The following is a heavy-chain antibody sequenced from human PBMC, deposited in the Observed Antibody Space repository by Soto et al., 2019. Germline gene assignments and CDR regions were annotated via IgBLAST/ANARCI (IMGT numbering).Heavy chain of an antibody. D-gene: IGHD3-10*01. CDR3: ASSGFGKARYYYYYGMDV. CDR2: IIPFFGPA. Sequence: ASVKVSCKASGGTFSSYAISWVRQAPGQGLDGMGGIIPFFGPANNAQKFQGRVTITADESTSTAYMELSSLRSEDTAVYYCASSGFGKARYYYYYGMDVWGQGTTVTVSS. V-gene: IGHV1-69*13. CDR1: GGTFSSYA. J-gene: IGHJ6*02.